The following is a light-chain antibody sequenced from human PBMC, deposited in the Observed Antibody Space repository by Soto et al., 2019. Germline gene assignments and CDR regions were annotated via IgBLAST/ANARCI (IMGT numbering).Light chain of an antibody. Sequence: EVVLTQSPGTLSLSPGERATLSCRASESVSSSFLTWYQQKPGQAPRLLIYRTSNRVTGIPDRFSGSGSGTDFTLTISRLEPEDFAVYFCQHYGNSLWKFGPGTKV. J-gene: IGKJ1*01. CDR3: QHYGNSLWK. CDR2: RTS. CDR1: ESVSSSF. V-gene: IGKV3-20*01.